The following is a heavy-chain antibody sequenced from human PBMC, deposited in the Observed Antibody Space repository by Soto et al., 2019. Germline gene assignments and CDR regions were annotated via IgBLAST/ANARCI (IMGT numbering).Heavy chain of an antibody. CDR3: ARDPFETDYGGSDDFDH. J-gene: IGHJ4*02. D-gene: IGHD4-17*01. CDR1: GFPVSTNY. Sequence: GGALRLSCADSGFPVSTNYMNWVRQAPGKGLEWVSVIHSDGTTYYADSVKGRFTISRDRSKNTLYLQMNSLRAEDTAVSYCARDPFETDYGGSDDFDHGGQGTLVTVS. CDR2: IHSDGTT. V-gene: IGHV3-53*01.